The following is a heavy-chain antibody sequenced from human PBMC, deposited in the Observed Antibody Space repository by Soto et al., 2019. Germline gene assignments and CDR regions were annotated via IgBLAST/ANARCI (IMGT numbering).Heavy chain of an antibody. CDR1: GYSFTSYW. CDR2: IYPGDSDT. V-gene: IGHV5-51*01. Sequence: GESLKISCKGSGYSFTSYWIGWVRQMPGKGLEWMGIIYPGDSDTRYSPSFQGQVTISADKSISTAYLQWSSLKASDTAMYYCVRHSGYSTPYNWFDPWGQGTLVTVSS. CDR3: VRHSGYSTPYNWFDP. J-gene: IGHJ5*02. D-gene: IGHD3-22*01.